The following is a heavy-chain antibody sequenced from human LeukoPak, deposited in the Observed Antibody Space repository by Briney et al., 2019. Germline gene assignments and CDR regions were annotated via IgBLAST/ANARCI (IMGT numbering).Heavy chain of an antibody. V-gene: IGHV4-59*01. J-gene: IGHJ5*02. Sequence: SETLSLTCTVSGVSISTYYWTWIRQPPGKGLEWIGHTYNSGRTNYNPSLKSRVTISVDASKNQFSLKLSSVTAADTAVYYCARDGSATYFNWFDPWGQGTLVTVAS. CDR3: ARDGSATYFNWFDP. D-gene: IGHD2-15*01. CDR1: GVSISTYY. CDR2: TYNSGRT.